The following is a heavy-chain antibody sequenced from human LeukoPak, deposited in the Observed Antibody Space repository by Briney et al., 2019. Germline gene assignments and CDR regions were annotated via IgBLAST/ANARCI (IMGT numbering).Heavy chain of an antibody. D-gene: IGHD5-18*01. CDR3: AGVPYSYGYPADYYYMDV. CDR1: GGSISSYY. Sequence: SETLSLTCTVSGGSISSYYWSWIRQPAGKGLEWIGRIYTSGSTNYNPSLKSRVTMSVDTSKNQFSLKLSSVTAADTAVYYCAGVPYSYGYPADYYYMDVWGKGTTVTVSS. CDR2: IYTSGST. J-gene: IGHJ6*03. V-gene: IGHV4-4*07.